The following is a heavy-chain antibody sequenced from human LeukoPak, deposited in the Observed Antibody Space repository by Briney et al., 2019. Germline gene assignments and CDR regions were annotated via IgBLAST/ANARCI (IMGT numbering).Heavy chain of an antibody. J-gene: IGHJ4*02. CDR2: ISGSGGST. Sequence: PGGSLRLSCAASGFTFSSYAMSCVRQAPGKGLEWVSAISGSGGSTYYADSVKGRFTISRDNSKNTLYLQMNSLRAEDTAVYYCAKDQNEGYSLDYWGQGTLVTVSS. CDR3: AKDQNEGYSLDY. V-gene: IGHV3-23*01. CDR1: GFTFSSYA. D-gene: IGHD5-12*01.